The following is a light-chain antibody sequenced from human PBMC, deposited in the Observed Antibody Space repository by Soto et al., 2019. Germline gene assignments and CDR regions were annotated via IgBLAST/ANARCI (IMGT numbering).Light chain of an antibody. J-gene: IGKJ4*01. Sequence: DIHLPQSPSTLSASVGERVTMTCRASQTISSWLAWYQQKPGKAPKLLIHKASSLESGVPSRFSGSGSGTEFTLTISSLQPEDFATYYCQQLNSYPLTFGGGTKVDNK. CDR3: QQLNSYPLT. CDR1: QTISSW. CDR2: KAS. V-gene: IGKV1-5*03.